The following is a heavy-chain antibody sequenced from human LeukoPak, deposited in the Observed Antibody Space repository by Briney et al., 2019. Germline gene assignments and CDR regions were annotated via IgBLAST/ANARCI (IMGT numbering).Heavy chain of an antibody. D-gene: IGHD6-13*01. CDR3: ARDIPEYSSSWYEVVY. V-gene: IGHV1-18*01. Sequence: ASVKVSCKASGYTFTSYGISWVRQAPGQGLEGMGWISAYNGNTNYAQKLQGRVTMTTDTSTSTAYMELRSLRSDDTAVYYCARDIPEYSSSWYEVVYWGQGTLVTVSS. CDR1: GYTFTSYG. J-gene: IGHJ4*02. CDR2: ISAYNGNT.